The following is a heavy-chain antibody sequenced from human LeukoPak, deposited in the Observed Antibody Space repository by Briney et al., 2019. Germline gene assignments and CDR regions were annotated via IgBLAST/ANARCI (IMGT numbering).Heavy chain of an antibody. CDR1: GGSMSGSY. CDR3: ARRRQDTSYSPYAFDI. J-gene: IGHJ3*02. Sequence: PSETLSLTCTVSGGSMSGSYWSWIRQSPGKGLEWLGYIYFTGHSKSNPSLKSRVTISLDTSKNQLSLRLASVTAADTAVYYCARRRQDTSYSPYAFDIWGQGTMVTVSS. V-gene: IGHV4-59*08. D-gene: IGHD2-15*01. CDR2: IYFTGHS.